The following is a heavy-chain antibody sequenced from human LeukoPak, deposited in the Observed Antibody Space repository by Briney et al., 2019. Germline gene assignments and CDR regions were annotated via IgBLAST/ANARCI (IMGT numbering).Heavy chain of an antibody. CDR3: ARGESTVTTWAPEGY. CDR1: GGTFSSYA. J-gene: IGHJ4*02. D-gene: IGHD4-11*01. CDR2: FIPIFGTA. Sequence: ASVKVSCKASGGTFSSYAISWVRQAPGQGLEWMGGFIPIFGTANYAQKFQGRVTITADESTSTAYMELSSLRSEDTAVYYCARGESTVTTWAPEGYWGQGTLVTVSS. V-gene: IGHV1-69*01.